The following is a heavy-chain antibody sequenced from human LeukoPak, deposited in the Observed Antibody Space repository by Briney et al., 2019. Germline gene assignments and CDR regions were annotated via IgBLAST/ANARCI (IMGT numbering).Heavy chain of an antibody. CDR2: ISWNSGSI. Sequence: GGSLRLSCAASGFTFDDYAMHWVRQAPGKGLEWASGISWNSGSIGYADSVKGRFTISRDNAKNSLYLQMNSLRAEDMALYYCAKSRRPYYYDSSGFDYWGQGTLVTVSS. V-gene: IGHV3-9*03. J-gene: IGHJ4*02. CDR3: AKSRRPYYYDSSGFDY. D-gene: IGHD3-22*01. CDR1: GFTFDDYA.